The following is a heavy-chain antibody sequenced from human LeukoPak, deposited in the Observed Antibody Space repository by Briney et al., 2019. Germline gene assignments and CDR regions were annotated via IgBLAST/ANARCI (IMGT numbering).Heavy chain of an antibody. J-gene: IGHJ3*02. D-gene: IGHD2-2*01. CDR1: GGSISSYY. CDR3: ARGRSVVVPAAMIAFDI. V-gene: IGHV4-59*01. CDR2: IYYSGST. Sequence: SETLSLTCTVSGGSISSYYWSWIRQPPGKGLEWVGYIYYSGSTNYNPSLKSRVTISVDTSKNQFSLKLSSVTAADTAVYYCARGRSVVVPAAMIAFDIWGQGTMVTVSS.